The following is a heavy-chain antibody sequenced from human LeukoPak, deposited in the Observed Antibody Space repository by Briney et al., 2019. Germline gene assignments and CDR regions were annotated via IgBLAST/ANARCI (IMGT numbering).Heavy chain of an antibody. Sequence: SETLSLTCTVSGGSITSYHYSWIRPPPGKGLEWIGYIYYGGSTNYNPSLKSRVTISVDTSKNQFSLKLSSVTAADTAVYYCARGGSGTYYHYWGQGTLVTVSS. CDR1: GGSITSYH. D-gene: IGHD1-26*01. CDR3: ARGGSGTYYHY. V-gene: IGHV4-59*01. J-gene: IGHJ4*02. CDR2: IYYGGST.